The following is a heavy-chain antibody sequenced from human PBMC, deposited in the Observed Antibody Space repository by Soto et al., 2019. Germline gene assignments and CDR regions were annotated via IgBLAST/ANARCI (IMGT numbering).Heavy chain of an antibody. CDR1: GGSISSGGYY. CDR2: VYYSENA. D-gene: IGHD3-3*01. Sequence: QVQLQESGPGLVKPSQTLSLTCTVSGGSISSGGYYWSWIRQHPGKGLEWVGYVYYSENAIYNPSRKIRFTMSVDTSNNQYSLKLSSVTAADTAVYYCARGLVYYDGFDPWGQGTLVTVSS. J-gene: IGHJ5*02. V-gene: IGHV4-31*03. CDR3: ARGLVYYDGFDP.